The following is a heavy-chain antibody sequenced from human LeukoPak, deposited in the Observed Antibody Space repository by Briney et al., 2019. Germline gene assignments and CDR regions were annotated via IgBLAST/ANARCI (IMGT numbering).Heavy chain of an antibody. CDR3: ARELFQWANADY. D-gene: IGHD1-26*01. V-gene: IGHV3-30*02. CDR1: GFTFSSYG. Sequence: GGSLRLSCAASGFTFSSYGMHWVRQAPGKGLEWVSFIRYEGSNKYYTDSVEGRFTISRDNSKNTLYLQMNSLRAEDTAVYYCARELFQWANADYWGQGTLVTVSS. J-gene: IGHJ4*02. CDR2: IRYEGSNK.